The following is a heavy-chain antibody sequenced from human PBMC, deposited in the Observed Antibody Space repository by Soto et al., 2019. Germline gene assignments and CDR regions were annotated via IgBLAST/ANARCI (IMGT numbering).Heavy chain of an antibody. Sequence: QVRLVQSGADVKKPGSSVKVSCTASGGSLRNSVISWVRQAPAQRLEWMGGAIPILGTANYAQKFPGRVTMTADEATRTAYMDLSGLSPDYTAVYYCARLGQVGHWGPGTVVIVSS. V-gene: IGHV1-69*01. CDR1: GGSLRNSV. J-gene: IGHJ4*02. CDR2: AIPILGTA. CDR3: ARLGQVGH.